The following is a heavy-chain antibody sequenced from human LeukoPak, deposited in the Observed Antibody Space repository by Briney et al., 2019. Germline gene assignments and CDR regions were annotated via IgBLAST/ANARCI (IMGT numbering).Heavy chain of an antibody. CDR1: GFTFCSDG. J-gene: IGHJ6*03. D-gene: IGHD3-10*01. CDR3: AKAGTVVRGVRGYYYYMDV. CDR2: ISGSGGST. V-gene: IGHV3-23*01. Sequence: GGSLRLSCAASGFTFCSDGMSWDRPPPGQGRKWVSGISGSGGSTYYADSVKGRFTISRDNSKNTLYLQMNSLRAEDTAVYYCAKAGTVVRGVRGYYYYMDVWGKGTTVTVSS.